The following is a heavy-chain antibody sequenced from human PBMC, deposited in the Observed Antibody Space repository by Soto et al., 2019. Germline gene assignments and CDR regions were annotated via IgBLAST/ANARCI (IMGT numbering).Heavy chain of an antibody. V-gene: IGHV5-51*01. J-gene: IGHJ6*02. CDR1: GYSFSNYW. Sequence: PGESLKISCKGSGYSFSNYWIGWVRQMSGKGLEWMAITFPGNSETRYSPSFQGHVTISVDRSISTAYLQWSSLKASDTALYYCARRRYYDTTGYYPYYYYYYGMDVWGQGTTVTVSS. CDR3: ARRRYYDTTGYYPYYYYYYGMDV. CDR2: TFPGNSET. D-gene: IGHD3-22*01.